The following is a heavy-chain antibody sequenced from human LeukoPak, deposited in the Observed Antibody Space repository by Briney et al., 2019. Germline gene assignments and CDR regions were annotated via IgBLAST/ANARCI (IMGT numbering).Heavy chain of an antibody. V-gene: IGHV4-61*02. D-gene: IGHD3-10*01. CDR2: IYTSGST. CDR3: ARMIKGFGSSRANWFDP. Sequence: SETLSVTCTVSGFSISSGYYWSWIRQPAGKGLEWIGRIYTSGSTNYNPSLKSRVTISVDTSKNQFSLKLSSVTAADTAVYYCARMIKGFGSSRANWFDPWGQGTLVTVSS. J-gene: IGHJ5*02. CDR1: GFSISSGYY.